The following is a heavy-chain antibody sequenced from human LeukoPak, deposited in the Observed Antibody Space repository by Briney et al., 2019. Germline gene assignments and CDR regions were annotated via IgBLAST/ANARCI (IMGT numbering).Heavy chain of an antibody. J-gene: IGHJ4*02. CDR3: ARAGGSGLIDY. CDR1: GGSISSSSYY. V-gene: IGHV4-39*07. D-gene: IGHD6-19*01. Sequence: SETLSLTCTVSGGSISSSSYYWGWIRQPPGKGLEWIGSMYYSGSTYYNPSLKSRVTISINTSKNQFSLKLSSVTAADTAVYYCARAGGSGLIDYWGQGTLVTVSS. CDR2: MYYSGST.